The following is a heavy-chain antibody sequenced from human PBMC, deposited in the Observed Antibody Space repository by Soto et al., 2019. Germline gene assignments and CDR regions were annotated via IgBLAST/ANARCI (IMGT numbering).Heavy chain of an antibody. CDR2: IYYSGST. Sequence: SETLSLTCTVSGGSISSGDYYWSWIRQPPGKGLEWIGYIYYSGSTYYNPSLKSRVTISVDTSKNQFSLKLSSVTAADTAVYYCARSMFYSDGSNYSPFDYWGQGTLVTVSS. V-gene: IGHV4-30-4*01. D-gene: IGHD3-22*01. CDR3: ARSMFYSDGSNYSPFDY. CDR1: GGSISSGDYY. J-gene: IGHJ4*02.